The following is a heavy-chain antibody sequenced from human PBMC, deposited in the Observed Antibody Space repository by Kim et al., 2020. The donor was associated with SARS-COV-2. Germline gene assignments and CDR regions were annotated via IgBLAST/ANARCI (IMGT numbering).Heavy chain of an antibody. V-gene: IGHV4-39*01. Sequence: SETLSLTCTVSGGSISSSSYYWGWIRQPPGKGLEWIGSIYYSGSTYYNPSLKSRVTISVDTSKNQFSLKLSSVTAADTAVYYCARQARGDYGGNQFDYWGQGTLVTVSS. CDR2: IYYSGST. CDR1: GGSISSSSYY. J-gene: IGHJ4*02. D-gene: IGHD4-17*01. CDR3: ARQARGDYGGNQFDY.